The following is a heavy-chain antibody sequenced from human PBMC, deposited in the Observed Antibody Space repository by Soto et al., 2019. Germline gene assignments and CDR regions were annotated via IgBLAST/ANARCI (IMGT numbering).Heavy chain of an antibody. CDR2: INPSGGST. J-gene: IGHJ5*02. CDR3: AGDGSRVYGWFAP. V-gene: IGHV1-46*01. Sequence: QVQLVQSGAEVKKPGASVKVSCKASGYTFTSYYMHWVRQAPGQGLEWMGIINPSGGSTSYAQKVQGSVIMTRDTSTSTAYMELSSLRSADTAVYYCAGDGSRVYGWFAPWGQGTLVTVSS. D-gene: IGHD6-13*01. CDR1: GYTFTSYY.